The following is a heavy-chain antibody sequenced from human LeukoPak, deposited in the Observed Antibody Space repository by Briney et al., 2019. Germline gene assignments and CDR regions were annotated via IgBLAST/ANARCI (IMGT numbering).Heavy chain of an antibody. D-gene: IGHD4-17*01. J-gene: IGHJ4*02. Sequence: GGSLRLSCAASGFTFEDYAMHWVRQAPGKGLEWVSGISWNSGSVGYADSVKGRLTISRDNAKNSLYLQMNILRAEDTALYYCAKDAVTTGEFDYWGQGTLVTVSS. CDR2: ISWNSGSV. CDR1: GFTFEDYA. V-gene: IGHV3-9*01. CDR3: AKDAVTTGEFDY.